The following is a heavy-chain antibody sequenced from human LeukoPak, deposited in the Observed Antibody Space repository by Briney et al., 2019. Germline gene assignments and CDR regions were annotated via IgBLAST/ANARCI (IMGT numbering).Heavy chain of an antibody. D-gene: IGHD3-22*01. CDR2: IYYSGST. Sequence: PSETLSLTCTVSGGSISSGGYYWSWIRQHPGKGLEWIGYIYYSGSTYYNPSLKSRVTISVDTSKNQFSLKLSSVTAADTAVYYCARVRGYYDSSGYDYWGQGTLVTVSS. CDR3: ARVRGYYDSSGYDY. J-gene: IGHJ4*02. CDR1: GGSISSGGYY. V-gene: IGHV4-31*03.